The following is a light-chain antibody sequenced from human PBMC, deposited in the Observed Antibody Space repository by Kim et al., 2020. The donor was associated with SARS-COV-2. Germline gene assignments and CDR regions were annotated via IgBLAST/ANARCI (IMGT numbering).Light chain of an antibody. CDR2: GAS. Sequence: ASVGDRVTITCRASQDIRNDMGWYQQNPGRATKRLIYGASSLQSGVPSRFSGSGSGTEFTLTISSVQPEDFATYFCLQNSTYPITFGQGTRLEIK. J-gene: IGKJ5*01. CDR3: LQNSTYPIT. V-gene: IGKV1-17*01. CDR1: QDIRND.